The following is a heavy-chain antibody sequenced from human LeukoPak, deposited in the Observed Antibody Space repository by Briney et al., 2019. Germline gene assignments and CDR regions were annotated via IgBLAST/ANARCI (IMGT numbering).Heavy chain of an antibody. J-gene: IGHJ6*03. V-gene: IGHV1-8*03. CDR2: MNPNSGNT. CDR1: GYTFTSYD. Sequence: ASVKVSCKASGYTFTSYDINWVRQATGQGLEWMGWMNPNSGNTGYAQKFQGRVTITWNTSISTAYMELSSLRSEDTAVYYCARTNYYDFWSGYPAGYYYYMDVWGKGTTVTVSS. CDR3: ARTNYYDFWSGYPAGYYYYMDV. D-gene: IGHD3-3*01.